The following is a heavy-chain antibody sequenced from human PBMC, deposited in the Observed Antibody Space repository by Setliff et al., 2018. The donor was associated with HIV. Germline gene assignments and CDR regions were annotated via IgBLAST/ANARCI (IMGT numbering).Heavy chain of an antibody. J-gene: IGHJ4*02. CDR3: AHKGPDALREDFDY. CDR1: GFSLNTPGVG. D-gene: IGHD2-8*01. Sequence: SGPTLVNPTQTLTLTCTFSGFSLNTPGVGVGWIRQPPGKALEWLALIYWDDDKRYNSSLRTRLTITEDTSKNQVVLIMTNMDPLDTATYFCAHKGPDALREDFDYWGQGTLVTVTS. V-gene: IGHV2-5*02. CDR2: IYWDDDK.